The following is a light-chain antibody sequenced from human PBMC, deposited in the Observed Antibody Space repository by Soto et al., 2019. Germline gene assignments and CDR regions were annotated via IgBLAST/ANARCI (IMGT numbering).Light chain of an antibody. Sequence: QSALTQPPSASGSPGQSVTISCTGTSSDIRDSNYVSWYQQYPGKAPKLIIYEVTKRPSGVPDRFSGSKSGNTASLTVSGLQAEDEADYYCGSFAGSLVIFGGGTKVTVL. J-gene: IGLJ2*01. CDR1: SSDIRDSNY. CDR2: EVT. CDR3: GSFAGSLVI. V-gene: IGLV2-8*01.